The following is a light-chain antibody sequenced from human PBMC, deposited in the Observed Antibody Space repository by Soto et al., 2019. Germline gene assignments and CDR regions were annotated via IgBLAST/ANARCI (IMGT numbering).Light chain of an antibody. CDR3: QQYSGYRGT. CDR1: QSISTW. V-gene: IGKV1-5*03. CDR2: KAS. J-gene: IGKJ1*01. Sequence: DIQMTQSPSTLSASVGDRVTITCRASQSISTWLAWYQQKPQKAPNLLISKASTLESGIPSRFSGSGSGTEFTLTISSLQPDDFATYYCQQYSGYRGTFGQGTKVEVK.